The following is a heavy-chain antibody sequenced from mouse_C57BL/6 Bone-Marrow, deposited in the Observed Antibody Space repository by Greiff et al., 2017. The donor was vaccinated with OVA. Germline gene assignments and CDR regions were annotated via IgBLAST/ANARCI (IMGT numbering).Heavy chain of an antibody. D-gene: IGHD3-3*01. CDR2: ISYDGSN. Sequence: EVKLMESGPGLVKPSQSLSLTCSVTGYSITSGYYWNWIRQFPGNKLEWMGYISYDGSNNYNPSLKNLISITRDTSKNQFFLKLNSVTTEDTATYYCARLGGFAYWGQGTLVTVSA. CDR1: GYSITSGYY. J-gene: IGHJ3*01. CDR3: ARLGGFAY. V-gene: IGHV3-6*01.